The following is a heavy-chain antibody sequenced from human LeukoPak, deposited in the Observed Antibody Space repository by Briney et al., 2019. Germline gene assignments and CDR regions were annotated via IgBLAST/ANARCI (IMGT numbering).Heavy chain of an antibody. V-gene: IGHV4-4*07. CDR1: GGSISGYY. Sequence: SETLSLTCTVSGGSISGYYWSWVRQSAGRGLEWIGRIFRSGDTNYNPALKSRVTMSVDTSRNQSFLKLTSVTAADTAVYYCARDLGLSLDYWGQGVLVSVSS. D-gene: IGHD3/OR15-3a*01. CDR3: ARDLGLSLDY. CDR2: IFRSGDT. J-gene: IGHJ4*02.